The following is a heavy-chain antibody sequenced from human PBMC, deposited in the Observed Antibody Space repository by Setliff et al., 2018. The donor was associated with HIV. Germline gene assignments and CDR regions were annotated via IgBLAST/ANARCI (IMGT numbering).Heavy chain of an antibody. CDR3: AREFLNWGWSYYYYYMDV. CDR2: INHSGST. J-gene: IGHJ6*03. CDR1: GGSFSGYY. V-gene: IGHV4-34*01. Sequence: PSETLSLTCAVYGGSFSGYYWSWIRQPPGKGLEWIGEINHSGSTNYNPSLKSRVTISVDTSKNQFSLKLSSVTAADTAVYYCAREFLNWGWSYYYYYMDVWGKGTTVTVTS. D-gene: IGHD7-27*01.